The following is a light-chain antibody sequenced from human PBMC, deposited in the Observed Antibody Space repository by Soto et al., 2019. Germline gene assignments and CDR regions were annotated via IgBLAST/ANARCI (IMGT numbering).Light chain of an antibody. CDR1: QSVSSSY. J-gene: IGKJ4*01. CDR2: GAS. V-gene: IGKV3-20*01. CDR3: QQSDSLPLT. Sequence: EIVLTQSPGTLSLSPGERATLSCRASQSVSSSYLAWYQQKPGQAPRLLIYGASSRATGIPDRFSGSGSGTDFTLTISRLEPEDFALYYCQQSDSLPLTFGGGTKVEIK.